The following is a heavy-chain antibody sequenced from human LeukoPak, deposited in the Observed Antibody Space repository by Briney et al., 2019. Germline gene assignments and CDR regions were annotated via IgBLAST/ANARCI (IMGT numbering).Heavy chain of an antibody. CDR2: IYTSGST. V-gene: IGHV4-61*02. J-gene: IGHJ5*02. D-gene: IGHD6-13*01. CDR1: GGSISSGSYY. CDR3: ARGRYSSSRYGDWFDP. Sequence: PSETLSLTCTVSGGSISSGSYYWSWIRQPAGKGLEWIGRIYTSGSTNYNPSLKSRVTISVDTSKNQFSLKLSSVTAADTAVYYCARGRYSSSRYGDWFDPWGQGTLVTVSS.